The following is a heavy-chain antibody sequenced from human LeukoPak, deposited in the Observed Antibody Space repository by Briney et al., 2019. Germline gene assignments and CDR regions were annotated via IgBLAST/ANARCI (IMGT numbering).Heavy chain of an antibody. V-gene: IGHV5-51*01. CDR2: IYLGDSDT. J-gene: IGHJ4*02. CDR3: ARHVKDTSGFYYPGFDF. Sequence: KRGESLRISCKGSGYSFTKYWIGWVRQMPGKGLEWMGIIYLGDSDTRYSPSFQGQVTISADKSVSTAYLQWSSLKASDTAMYYCARHVKDTSGFYYPGFDFWGQGTLVTVSS. D-gene: IGHD3-22*01. CDR1: GYSFTKYW.